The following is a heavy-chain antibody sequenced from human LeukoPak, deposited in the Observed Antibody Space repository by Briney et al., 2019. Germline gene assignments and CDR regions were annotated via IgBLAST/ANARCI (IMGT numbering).Heavy chain of an antibody. Sequence: ASVKVSCKASGYTFTSYGISWVQQAPGQGLEWMGWISAYNGNTNYAQKLQGRVTMTTDTSTSTAYMELRSLRSDDTAVYYCARDLSGGRSSYYYYYMDVWGKGTTVTVSS. CDR1: GYTFTSYG. D-gene: IGHD3-16*02. J-gene: IGHJ6*03. V-gene: IGHV1-18*01. CDR2: ISAYNGNT. CDR3: ARDLSGGRSSYYYYYMDV.